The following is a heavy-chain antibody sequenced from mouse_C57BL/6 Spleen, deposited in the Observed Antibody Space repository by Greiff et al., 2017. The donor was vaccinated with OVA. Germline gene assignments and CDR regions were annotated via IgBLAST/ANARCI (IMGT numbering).Heavy chain of an antibody. D-gene: IGHD2-5*01. Sequence: VQLQQSGAELAKPGASVKLSCKASGYTFTSYWMHWVKQRPGQGLEWIGYINPSSGYTKYNQKFKDKATSTADKSSSTAYMQLSSLTYEDSAVYYCARDSNPDYWGQGTTLTVSS. V-gene: IGHV1-7*01. CDR3: ARDSNPDY. CDR2: INPSSGYT. CDR1: GYTFTSYW. J-gene: IGHJ2*01.